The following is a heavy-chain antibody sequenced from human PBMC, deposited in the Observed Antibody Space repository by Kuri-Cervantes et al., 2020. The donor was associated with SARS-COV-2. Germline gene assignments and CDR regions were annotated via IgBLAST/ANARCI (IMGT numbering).Heavy chain of an antibody. CDR3: ASQVDTAMAFDY. J-gene: IGHJ4*02. V-gene: IGHV4-39*01. Sequence: GSLRLSCTVSGGSISSSSYYWGWIRQPPGKGLEWIGSIYYSGSTCYNPSLKSRVTISVDTSKNQFSLKLSSVTAADTAVYYCASQVDTAMAFDYWGQGTLVTVSS. CDR1: GGSISSSSYY. CDR2: IYYSGST. D-gene: IGHD5-18*01.